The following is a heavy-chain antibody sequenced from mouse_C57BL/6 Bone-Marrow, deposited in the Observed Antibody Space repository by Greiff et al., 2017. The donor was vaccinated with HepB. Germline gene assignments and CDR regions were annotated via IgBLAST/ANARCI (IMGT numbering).Heavy chain of an antibody. Sequence: VQLQQSGPELVKPGASVKISCKASGYTFTDYYMNWVKQSHGKSLEWIGDINPNNGGTSYNQKFKGKATLTVDKSSSTAYMELRSLTSEDSAVYYCANLLFFAYWGQGTLVTVSA. D-gene: IGHD2-1*01. CDR3: ANLLFFAY. V-gene: IGHV1-26*01. J-gene: IGHJ3*01. CDR1: GYTFTDYY. CDR2: INPNNGGT.